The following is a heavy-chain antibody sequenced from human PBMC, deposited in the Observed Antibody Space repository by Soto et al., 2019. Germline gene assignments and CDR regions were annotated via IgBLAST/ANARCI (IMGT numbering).Heavy chain of an antibody. CDR2: IYYSGST. V-gene: IGHV4-59*01. J-gene: IGHJ4*02. CDR1: GGSINSYY. CDR3: ARTGSRSAIV. D-gene: IGHD2-2*02. Sequence: SETLSLTCTVSGGSINSYYWSWIRQPPGKGLEWIGHIYYSGSTNYNPSLKSRVTISLDTSKNQFSLKPNSVTAADTAVYYCARTGSRSAIVWGQGTLVTVSS.